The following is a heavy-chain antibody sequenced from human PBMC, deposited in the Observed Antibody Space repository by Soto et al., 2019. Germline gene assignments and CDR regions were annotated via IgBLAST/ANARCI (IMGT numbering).Heavy chain of an antibody. Sequence: GASVKVSCKASGYTFTSYGISWVRQAPGQGLEWMGWISAYNGNTNYAQKLQGRVTMTTDTSTSTAYMELRSLRSDDTAVYYCARGGYCSSTSCPGLNYYYYYGMDVWGQGTTVTVSS. J-gene: IGHJ6*02. D-gene: IGHD2-2*01. CDR3: ARGGYCSSTSCPGLNYYYYYGMDV. CDR1: GYTFTSYG. V-gene: IGHV1-18*04. CDR2: ISAYNGNT.